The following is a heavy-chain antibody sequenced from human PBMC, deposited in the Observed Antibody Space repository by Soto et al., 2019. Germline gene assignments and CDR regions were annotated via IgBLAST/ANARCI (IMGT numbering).Heavy chain of an antibody. CDR1: GYSFTSYW. CDR2: IDPSDSYT. V-gene: IGHV5-10-1*01. J-gene: IGHJ6*02. D-gene: IGHD5-18*01. Sequence: PGESLKISCKGSGYSFTSYWISWVRQMPGKGLEWMGRIDPSDSYTNYSPSFQGHVTISADKSISTAYLQWSSLKASDTAMYYCARQRYGGKYYYGMDVWGQGTTVTVSS. CDR3: ARQRYGGKYYYGMDV.